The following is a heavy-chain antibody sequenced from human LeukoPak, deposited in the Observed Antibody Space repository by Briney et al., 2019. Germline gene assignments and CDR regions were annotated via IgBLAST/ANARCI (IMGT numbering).Heavy chain of an antibody. CDR3: AKYSSGWYVGAFDI. CDR2: IWYDGSNK. V-gene: IGHV3-33*06. D-gene: IGHD6-19*01. Sequence: GGSLRLSCAASGFAFSSYGMHWVRQAPGKGLEWVAVIWYDGSNKYYADSVKGRFTISRDNSKNTLYLQMNSLRAEDTAVYYCAKYSSGWYVGAFDIWGQGTMVTVSS. J-gene: IGHJ3*02. CDR1: GFAFSSYG.